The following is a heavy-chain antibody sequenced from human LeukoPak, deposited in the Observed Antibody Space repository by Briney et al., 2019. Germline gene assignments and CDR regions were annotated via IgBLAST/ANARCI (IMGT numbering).Heavy chain of an antibody. V-gene: IGHV1-2*02. CDR3: ARGDSGDLLFDY. Sequence: GASVKVSCKASGYNFSAYDINWVRQAPGQGLEWMGWINPNSGGTNYAQKFQGRVTMTRDTSISTAHMELSRLRSDDTAVYYCARGDSGDLLFDYWGQGTLVTVSS. CDR1: GYNFSAYD. D-gene: IGHD2-21*02. J-gene: IGHJ4*02. CDR2: INPNSGGT.